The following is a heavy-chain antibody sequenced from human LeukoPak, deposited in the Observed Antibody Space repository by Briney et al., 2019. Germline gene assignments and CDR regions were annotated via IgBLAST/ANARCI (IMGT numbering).Heavy chain of an antibody. Sequence: GGSLRLSCAVSGFTFSSYNMHWVRQAPGKGLVWVSRINTDGSSTSYADSVKGRFTISRDNSKNTLYLQMNSLRAEDTAVYYCARAEDYDFWSGPLDYWGQGTLVTVSS. CDR2: INTDGSST. J-gene: IGHJ4*02. CDR1: GFTFSSYN. V-gene: IGHV3-74*01. CDR3: ARAEDYDFWSGPLDY. D-gene: IGHD3-3*01.